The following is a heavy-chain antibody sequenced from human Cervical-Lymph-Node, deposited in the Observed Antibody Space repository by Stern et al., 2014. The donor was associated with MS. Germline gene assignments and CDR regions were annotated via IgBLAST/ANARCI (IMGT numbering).Heavy chain of an antibody. CDR3: ARGREPRYFDL. J-gene: IGHJ2*01. V-gene: IGHV1-8*01. D-gene: IGHD1-26*01. CDR2: MMPNSGNT. Sequence: VQLVESGAEVKKPGASVKVSCKAAGYTFTSYGINWVRQATGQGLEWMGWMMPNSGNTGYAQKFQGRVTMTRNTSIDTAYMELNSLRSDDTAVYYCARGREPRYFDLWGRGTLVTVSS. CDR1: GYTFTSYG.